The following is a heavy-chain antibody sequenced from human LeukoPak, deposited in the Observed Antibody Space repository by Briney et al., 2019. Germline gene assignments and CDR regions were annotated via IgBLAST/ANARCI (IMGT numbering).Heavy chain of an antibody. D-gene: IGHD3-16*01. CDR3: TKSRSGES. J-gene: IGHJ5*02. CDR2: IKEDGSER. CDR1: GFSFSKHW. Sequence: GGSLTLSCAASGFSFSKHWMSWVRQAPGKGLECVANIKEDGSERYYVDSVKGRFTISRDNAKNSLYLQMNSLRAEDTAVYYYTKSRSGESWGQGTLVTVSS. V-gene: IGHV3-7*01.